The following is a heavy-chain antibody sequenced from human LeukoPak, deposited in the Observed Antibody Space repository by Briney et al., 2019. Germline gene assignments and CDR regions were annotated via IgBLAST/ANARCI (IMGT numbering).Heavy chain of an antibody. J-gene: IGHJ4*02. CDR1: GFTFSSYG. CDR2: ISGSGGST. Sequence: QTGGSLRLSCAASGFTFSSYGTSWVRQAPGKGLEWVSAISGSGGSTYYADSVKGRFTISRDNSKNTLYLQMNSLRAEDTAVYYCAKVPGKWDWLLSYYFDYWGQGTLVTVSS. D-gene: IGHD3/OR15-3a*01. CDR3: AKVPGKWDWLLSYYFDY. V-gene: IGHV3-23*01.